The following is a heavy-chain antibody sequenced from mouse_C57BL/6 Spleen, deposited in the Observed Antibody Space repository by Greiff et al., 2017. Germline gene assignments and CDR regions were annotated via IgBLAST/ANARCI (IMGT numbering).Heavy chain of an antibody. V-gene: IGHV5-6*02. D-gene: IGHD2-1*01. CDR1: GFTFSSYG. CDR2: ISSGGSYT. CDR3: ARQGGYGNYPFAY. Sequence: DVMLVESGGDLVKPGGSLKLSCAASGFTFSSYGMSWVRQTPDKRLEWVATISSGGSYTYYPDSVKGRFTISRDNAKNTLYLQMSSLKSEDTAMYYCARQGGYGNYPFAYWGQGTLVTVSA. J-gene: IGHJ3*01.